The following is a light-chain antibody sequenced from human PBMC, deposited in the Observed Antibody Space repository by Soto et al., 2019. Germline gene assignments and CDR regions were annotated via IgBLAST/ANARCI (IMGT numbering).Light chain of an antibody. CDR1: SSDVGGYNY. CDR3: TSYTSSSTLRV. J-gene: IGLJ3*02. V-gene: IGLV2-14*01. Sequence: QSALTQPASVSGSPGQSITISCTGTSSDVGGYNYVSWYQQHPGQVPKLTIYEVTNRPSGVSSRFSGSKSGNTASLTISGLQAEDEADYYCTSYTSSSTLRVFGGGTQLTVL. CDR2: EVT.